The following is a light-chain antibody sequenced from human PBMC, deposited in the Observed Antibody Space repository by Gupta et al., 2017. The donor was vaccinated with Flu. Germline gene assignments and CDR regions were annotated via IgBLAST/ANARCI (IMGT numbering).Light chain of an antibody. CDR3: GTWDSSLTAHI. J-gene: IGLJ1*01. CDR2: DND. V-gene: IGLV1-51*01. Sequence: KVPISCSGSNSNIGNNYVSWYQQLPGTAPKLLIYDNDKRPSGIPDRFSGSKSGTSATLGITGLQTGDEADYYCGTWDSSLTAHIFGTGTKVTVL. CDR1: NSNIGNNY.